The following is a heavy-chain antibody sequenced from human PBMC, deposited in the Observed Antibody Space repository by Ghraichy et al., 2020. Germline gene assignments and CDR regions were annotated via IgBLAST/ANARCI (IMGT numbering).Heavy chain of an antibody. D-gene: IGHD6-19*01. CDR2: IKQDGGEK. Sequence: GGSLRLSCAASGFTFSSYWMTWVRQAPGKGLEWVANIKQDGGEKYYVDSVKGRFTISRDNAKNSLYLQMNSLRAEDTAVYYCARVGTQYSSGWLGVRYFDYWGQGTLVTVSS. CDR3: ARVGTQYSSGWLGVRYFDY. CDR1: GFTFSSYW. J-gene: IGHJ4*02. V-gene: IGHV3-7*01.